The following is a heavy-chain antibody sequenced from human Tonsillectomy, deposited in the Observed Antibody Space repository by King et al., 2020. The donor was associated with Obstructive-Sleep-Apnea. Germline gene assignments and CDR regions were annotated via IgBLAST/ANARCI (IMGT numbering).Heavy chain of an antibody. CDR1: GGSISSYY. V-gene: IGHV4-59*01. D-gene: IGHD3-10*01. CDR3: ARGPGRGGELPEDY. Sequence: QVQLQESGPGLVKPSETLSLTCTVSGGSISSYYWSWIRQPPGKGLEWIGYIYYSGSTNYNPSLKSRVTISVDTSKNQFSLKLSSVTAADTAVYYCARGPGRGGELPEDYWGQGTLVTVSS. CDR2: IYYSGST. J-gene: IGHJ4*02.